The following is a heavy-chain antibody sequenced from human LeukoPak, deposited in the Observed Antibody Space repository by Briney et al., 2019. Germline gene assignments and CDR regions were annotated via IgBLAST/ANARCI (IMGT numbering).Heavy chain of an antibody. J-gene: IGHJ4*02. CDR2: MKEDGGEI. CDR1: GFPFSNYW. CDR3: VRDRGYSTFDY. V-gene: IGHV3-7*01. Sequence: GGSLRLSCAGSGFPFSNYWTAWVRQAPGKGLEWVANMKEDGGEINYVDSVKGRFTISRDNAKNSLDLQMNSLRVDDTAVYYCVRDRGYSTFDYWGQGTLVIVSS. D-gene: IGHD4-23*01.